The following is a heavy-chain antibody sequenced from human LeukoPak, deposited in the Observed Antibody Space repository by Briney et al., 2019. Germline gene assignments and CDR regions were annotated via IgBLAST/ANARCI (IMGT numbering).Heavy chain of an antibody. CDR3: AKDPRTTVTKRMTLGPYYFDY. V-gene: IGHV3-23*01. Sequence: PGGSLRLSCAASGFTFSSYAMSWVRQAPGKGLEWVSAISGSGGSTYYADSVKGRFTISRDNSKNTLYLQMNSLRAEDTAVYYCAKDPRTTVTKRMTLGPYYFDYWGQGTLVTVSP. D-gene: IGHD4-17*01. J-gene: IGHJ4*02. CDR1: GFTFSSYA. CDR2: ISGSGGST.